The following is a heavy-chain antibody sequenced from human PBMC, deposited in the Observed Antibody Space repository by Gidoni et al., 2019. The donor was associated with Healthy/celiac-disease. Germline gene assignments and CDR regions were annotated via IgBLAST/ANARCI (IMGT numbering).Heavy chain of an antibody. Sequence: QVQLVESGGGVVQPGRSLRLSCAASGFTSSSYGMHWVRQAPGKGLEWVAVISYDGSNKYYADSVKGRFTISRDNSKNTLYLQMNSLRAEDTAVYYCAKEMATITAHYYGMDVWGQGTTVTVSS. CDR3: AKEMATITAHYYGMDV. J-gene: IGHJ6*02. CDR2: ISYDGSNK. V-gene: IGHV3-30*18. D-gene: IGHD5-12*01. CDR1: GFTSSSYG.